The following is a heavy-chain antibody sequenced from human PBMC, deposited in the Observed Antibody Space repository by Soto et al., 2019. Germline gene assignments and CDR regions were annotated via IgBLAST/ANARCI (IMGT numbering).Heavy chain of an antibody. J-gene: IGHJ4*02. V-gene: IGHV3-23*01. Sequence: EVQLLESGGGLGQPGGSLRLSCAASGFTFSSYAMSWVRQAPGKGLEWVSAISGSGGSTYYADSVKGRFTISRDNSKNTLYLQMNSLRAEDTAVYYCAKDRSYYDFWSGYEQFDYWGQGTLVTVSS. CDR1: GFTFSSYA. CDR2: ISGSGGST. CDR3: AKDRSYYDFWSGYEQFDY. D-gene: IGHD3-3*01.